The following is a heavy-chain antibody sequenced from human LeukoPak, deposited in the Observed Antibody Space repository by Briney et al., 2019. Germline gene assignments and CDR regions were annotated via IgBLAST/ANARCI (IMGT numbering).Heavy chain of an antibody. J-gene: IGHJ4*02. D-gene: IGHD5-12*01. V-gene: IGHV4-34*01. CDR3: ARLNKWLRYFDY. Sequence: SETLSLTCAVYGGSFSGYYWSWIRQPPGKGLEWIGEINHSGSTNYNPSLKSRVTISVDTSKNQFSLKLSSVTAADTAVYYCARLNKWLRYFDYWGQGTLVTVPS. CDR2: INHSGST. CDR1: GGSFSGYY.